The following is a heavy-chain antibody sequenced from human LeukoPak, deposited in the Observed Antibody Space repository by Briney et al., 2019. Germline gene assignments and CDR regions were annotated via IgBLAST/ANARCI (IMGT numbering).Heavy chain of an antibody. D-gene: IGHD5-24*01. CDR3: ARYVFPEMATTSNWFDP. CDR2: IYYSGST. CDR1: GGSISGYY. V-gene: IGHV4-59*08. Sequence: SETLSLTCTVSGGSISGYYWSWIRQPPGKGLECIGYIYYSGSTNYNPSLKSRVTISVDTSKNQFSLKLSSVTAADTAVYYCARYVFPEMATTSNWFDPWGQETLVTVSS. J-gene: IGHJ5*02.